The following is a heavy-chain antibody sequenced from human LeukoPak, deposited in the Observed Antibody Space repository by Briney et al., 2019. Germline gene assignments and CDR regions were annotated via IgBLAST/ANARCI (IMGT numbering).Heavy chain of an antibody. D-gene: IGHD2-21*01. V-gene: IGHV5-51*01. J-gene: IGHJ5*02. CDR2: IYPGDSRT. Sequence: GESLKISCKASGYTFTDYWIGWVRQMPGKGLEWMAVIYPGDSRTRYNPSFQGQVTISADRSINTAYLKWSNLRASDTALYFCARRLLLGTRFEPWGQGTLVTVSS. CDR3: ARRLLLGTRFEP. CDR1: GYTFTDYW.